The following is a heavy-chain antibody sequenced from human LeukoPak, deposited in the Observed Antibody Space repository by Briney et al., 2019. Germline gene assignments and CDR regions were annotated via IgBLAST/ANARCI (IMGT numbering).Heavy chain of an antibody. Sequence: SETLSLTCAVYGGSFSGYYWSWIRQPPGKGLEWIGEINHSGSTNYNPSLKSRVTISVDTSKNQFSLKLSSVTAADTAMYYCARGKYSSGWYHNWFDPWGQGTLVTVSS. V-gene: IGHV4-34*01. D-gene: IGHD6-19*01. CDR1: GGSFSGYY. CDR3: ARGKYSSGWYHNWFDP. J-gene: IGHJ5*02. CDR2: INHSGST.